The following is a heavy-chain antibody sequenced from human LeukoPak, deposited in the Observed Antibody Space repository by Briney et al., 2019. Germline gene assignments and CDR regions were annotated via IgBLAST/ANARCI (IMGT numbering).Heavy chain of an antibody. CDR2: INHSGST. J-gene: IGHJ5*02. V-gene: IGHV4-34*01. D-gene: IGHD6-13*01. CDR1: GGSFSGYY. CDR3: ARGHGSSWYGNWFDP. Sequence: SETLSLTCAVYGGSFSGYYLSWIRQPPGKWLEWLGEINHSGSTNYNPSLKSRVTISVDTSKNQFSLKLSSVTAADTAVYYCARGHGSSWYGNWFDPWGQGTLVTVSS.